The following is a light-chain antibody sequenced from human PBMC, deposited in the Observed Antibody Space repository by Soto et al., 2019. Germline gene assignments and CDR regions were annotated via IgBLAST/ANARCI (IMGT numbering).Light chain of an antibody. CDR1: QTIRSW. CDR2: KAS. J-gene: IGKJ1*01. CDR3: QNYNSYSEA. V-gene: IGKV1-5*03. Sequence: DIQMTQSPSTLSGSVGDRVTITCRASQTIRSWLAWYQQKPGKAPKLLIYKASTLKSGGPSRFSGSGSGTEFTLSIISLQPDDFATYYCQNYNSYSEAFGQGTKVELK.